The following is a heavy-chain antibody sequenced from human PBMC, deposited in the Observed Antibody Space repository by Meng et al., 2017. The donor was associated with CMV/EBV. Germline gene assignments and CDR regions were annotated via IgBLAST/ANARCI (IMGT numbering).Heavy chain of an antibody. V-gene: IGHV3-48*04. CDR1: GFTFSSYS. CDR2: ISIGGTTR. CDR3: ASQGRAARPGY. J-gene: IGHJ4*02. Sequence: GESLKISCAASGFTFSSYSMNWVRQAPGKGLEWISYISIGGTTRYYADSVMGRFTISRDNAKNSLYLQMNSLRVEDTAVYYCASQGRAARPGYWGLGTLVTVSS. D-gene: IGHD6-6*01.